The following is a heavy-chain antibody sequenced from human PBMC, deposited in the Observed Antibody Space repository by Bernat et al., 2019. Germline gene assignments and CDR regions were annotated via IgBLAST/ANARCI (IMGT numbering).Heavy chain of an antibody. CDR2: INHSGST. J-gene: IGHJ4*02. V-gene: IGHV4-34*01. CDR3: ARGYDSRGGSSALDY. CDR1: GGSFSGYY. D-gene: IGHD2-15*01. Sequence: QVQLQQWGAGLLKPSETLSLTCAVYGGSFSGYYWSWIRQPPGKGLEWNGEINHSGSTNYNPSLKSRVTISVDTSKNQFSLKLSSVTAADTAVYYCARGYDSRGGSSALDYWGQGTLVTVSS.